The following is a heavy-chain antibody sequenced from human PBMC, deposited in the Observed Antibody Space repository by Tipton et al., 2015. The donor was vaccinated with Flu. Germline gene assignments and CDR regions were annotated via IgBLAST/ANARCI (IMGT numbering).Heavy chain of an antibody. Sequence: LSLTCAASGFIFSSYAMSWVRQAPGKGLEWVSGISGSGSTTDYGDSVKGRFTISRDKSLKTLYLQMDSLTSEDTALYYCVRGATYCSGTSRYWFQYWGQGTLVTVSS. V-gene: IGHV3-23*01. CDR3: VRGATYCSGTSRYWFQY. J-gene: IGHJ5*01. CDR1: GFIFSSYA. D-gene: IGHD2-2*01. CDR2: ISGSGSTT.